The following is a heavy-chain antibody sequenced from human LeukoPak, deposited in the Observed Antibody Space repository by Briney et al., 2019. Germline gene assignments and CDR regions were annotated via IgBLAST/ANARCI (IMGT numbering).Heavy chain of an antibody. CDR1: GGSISSNIYY. CDR3: ARRGGYDFSYDY. J-gene: IGHJ4*02. D-gene: IGHD5-12*01. Sequence: SETLFLTCTVSGGSISSNIYYWGWIRQPPRKGLEWIGDIYYSGSTYYNPSLKSRVTISVDTSKNQFSLKLSSVTIADTAVYYCARRGGYDFSYDYWGQGILVTVSS. V-gene: IGHV4-39*01. CDR2: IYYSGST.